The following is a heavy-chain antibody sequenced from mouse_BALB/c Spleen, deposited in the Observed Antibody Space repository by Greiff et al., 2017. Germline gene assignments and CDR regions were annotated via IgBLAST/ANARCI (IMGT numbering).Heavy chain of an antibody. CDR1: GYNFTSYC. CDR3: ASIDVYYFDD. V-gene: IGHV1-55*01. D-gene: IGHD2-12*01. CDR2: IYPGSGST. Sequence: QVQLQQPGAELVKPGPSVSLSCKASGYNFTSYCINWVKLRPGQGLEWLGDIYPGSGSTNYNEKFKSKATLTVDTAASTDYMQLSSLATENSALDNCASIDVYYFDDWGQGTTLTVSS. J-gene: IGHJ2*01.